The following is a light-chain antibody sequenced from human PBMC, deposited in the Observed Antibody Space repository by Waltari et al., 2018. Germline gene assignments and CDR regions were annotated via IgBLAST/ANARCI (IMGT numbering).Light chain of an antibody. CDR2: GAS. CDR1: QSVRSN. J-gene: IGKJ4*01. Sequence: EIVMTQSPATLFVSPGERATLSCRASQSVRSNLAWYQQKPGQAPRLLIYGASTRATGVPARFSGSGSGTEFTLTISSLQSEDFAVYYCQQYDSWPPGITFGGGTKVEIK. CDR3: QQYDSWPPGIT. V-gene: IGKV3-15*01.